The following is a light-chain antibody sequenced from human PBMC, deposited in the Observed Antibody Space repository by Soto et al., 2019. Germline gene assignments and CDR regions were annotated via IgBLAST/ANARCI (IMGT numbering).Light chain of an antibody. Sequence: DTQMTQSPSALSASVGDRVTITCRASQIIDNWLAWYQQKAGKAPKLLIYKASNLQSGVPSRFSGSGYGTEFTLTISNLQPADSATYYCQEYNSHFGGGTKVEIK. J-gene: IGKJ4*01. CDR3: QEYNSH. CDR1: QIIDNW. V-gene: IGKV1-5*03. CDR2: KAS.